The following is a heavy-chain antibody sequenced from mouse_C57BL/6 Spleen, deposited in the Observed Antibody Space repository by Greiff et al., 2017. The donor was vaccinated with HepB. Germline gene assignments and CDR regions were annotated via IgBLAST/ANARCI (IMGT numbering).Heavy chain of an antibody. CDR2: IYPSDSET. D-gene: IGHD2-3*01. J-gene: IGHJ3*01. V-gene: IGHV1-61*01. CDR3: ARNDGYSWFAY. CDR1: GYTFTSYW. Sequence: QVQLKQPGAELVRPGSSVKLSCKASGYTFTSYWMDWVKQRPGQGLEWIGNIYPSDSETHYNQKFKDKATLTVDKSSSTAYMQLSSLTSEDSAVYYCARNDGYSWFAYWGQGTLVTVSA.